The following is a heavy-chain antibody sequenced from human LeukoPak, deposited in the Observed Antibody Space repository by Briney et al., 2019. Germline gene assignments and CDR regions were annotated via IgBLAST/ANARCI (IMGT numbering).Heavy chain of an antibody. Sequence: ASVKVSCKASGGTFSSYAISWVRQAPGQGLEWMGRIIPIFGTANYAQKFQGRVTITTDESTSTAYMELSSLRSEDTAVYYCARALYYYDSSGYYGYRGQGTLVTVSS. V-gene: IGHV1-69*05. J-gene: IGHJ4*02. CDR2: IIPIFGTA. CDR1: GGTFSSYA. D-gene: IGHD3-22*01. CDR3: ARALYYYDSSGYYGY.